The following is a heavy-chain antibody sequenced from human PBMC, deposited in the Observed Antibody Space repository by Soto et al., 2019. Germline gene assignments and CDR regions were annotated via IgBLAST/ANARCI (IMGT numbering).Heavy chain of an antibody. D-gene: IGHD3-22*01. CDR2: ISAYNGNT. CDR3: ARALTSDRTGRTVRGFHY. J-gene: IGHJ4*02. V-gene: IGHV1-18*01. CDR1: GYTFTSYG. Sequence: GASVKLSCTASGYTFTSYGISWVRQAPGQGLEWMGWISAYNGNTNYAQKLQGRVTMTTDTSTSTAYMELRSLRSDDTAVYYCARALTSDRTGRTVRGFHYLGQGLPGAVS.